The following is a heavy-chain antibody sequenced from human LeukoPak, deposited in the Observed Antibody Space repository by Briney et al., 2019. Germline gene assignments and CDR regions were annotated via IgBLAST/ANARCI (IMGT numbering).Heavy chain of an antibody. CDR1: GYSISSGYY. D-gene: IGHD2-15*01. Sequence: KPSETLSLTCAFSGYSISSGYYWGWIRQPPGKGLEWIGSIYHSGSTYYNPSLKSRVTISVDTSKNQFSLKLSSVTAADTAVYYCARPTRGYCSGGSCYATPHGWFDPWGQGTLVTVSS. V-gene: IGHV4-38-2*01. J-gene: IGHJ5*02. CDR2: IYHSGST. CDR3: ARPTRGYCSGGSCYATPHGWFDP.